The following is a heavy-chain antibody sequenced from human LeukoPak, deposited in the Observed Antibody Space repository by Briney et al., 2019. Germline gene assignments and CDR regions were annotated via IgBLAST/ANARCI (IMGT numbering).Heavy chain of an antibody. J-gene: IGHJ4*02. CDR1: GGAIGSYY. V-gene: IGHV4-59*01. CDR2: IYYSGST. CDR3: ARQLGYSYGYYIDY. Sequence: SETLSLTCTVSGGAIGSYYWSWIRQPPGKGLEWIGYIYYSGSTNYNPSLKSRVTISVDTSKNQFSLKLSSVTAADTAVYYCARQLGYSYGYYIDYWGRGTLVTVSS. D-gene: IGHD5-18*01.